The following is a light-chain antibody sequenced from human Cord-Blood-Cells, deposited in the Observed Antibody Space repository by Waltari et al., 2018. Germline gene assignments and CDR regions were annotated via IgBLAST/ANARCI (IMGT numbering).Light chain of an antibody. CDR2: AAS. CDR3: QQLNSYLFT. Sequence: IQLTQSPSSLSASVGDRVTITCRASQGISSYLACYQQKPGKAPKLLIYAASTLQSGVPSRFSGSGSGTDFTLTISSLQPEDFATYYCQQLNSYLFTFGPGTKVDIK. J-gene: IGKJ3*01. V-gene: IGKV1-9*01. CDR1: QGISSY.